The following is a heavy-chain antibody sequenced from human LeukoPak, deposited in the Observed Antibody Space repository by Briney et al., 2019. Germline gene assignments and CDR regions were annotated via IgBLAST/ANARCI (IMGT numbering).Heavy chain of an antibody. Sequence: ASVKVSCKASGGAFSSYAISWVRQAPGQGLEWMGGIIPIFGTANYAQKFQGRVTITADESTSTAYMELSSLRSEDTAVYYCARGVAAAPDYWGQGTLVTVSS. CDR3: ARGVAAAPDY. D-gene: IGHD6-13*01. J-gene: IGHJ4*02. CDR2: IIPIFGTA. CDR1: GGAFSSYA. V-gene: IGHV1-69*01.